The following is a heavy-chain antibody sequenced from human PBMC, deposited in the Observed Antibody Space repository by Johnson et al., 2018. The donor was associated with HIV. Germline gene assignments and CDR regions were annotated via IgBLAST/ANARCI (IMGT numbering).Heavy chain of an antibody. D-gene: IGHD1-7*01. CDR1: GFTFSSYG. CDR2: ITGTGGST. J-gene: IGHJ3*02. Sequence: MQLVESGGGVVQPGGSLRLSCAASGFTFSSYGMSWVRQAPGKGLEWVSGITGTGGSTYYADSLKGRFTVSRDISKNSLYLQMNSLRAEDTAVYYCARDRIPYNWNYEGDAFDIWGQGTMVTVSS. CDR3: ARDRIPYNWNYEGDAFDI. V-gene: IGHV3-23*04.